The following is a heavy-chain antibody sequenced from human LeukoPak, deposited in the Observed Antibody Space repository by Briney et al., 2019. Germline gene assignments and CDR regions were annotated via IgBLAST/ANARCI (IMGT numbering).Heavy chain of an antibody. Sequence: SVKVSCKASGGTFSSYAISWVRQAPGQGLEWVGGIIPIFGTANYAQKFQGRVTITADESTSTAYMELSSLRSEDTAVYYCARGVYSSSWLTGRQYNWFDPWGQGTLVTVSS. J-gene: IGHJ5*02. D-gene: IGHD6-13*01. CDR3: ARGVYSSSWLTGRQYNWFDP. V-gene: IGHV1-69*13. CDR1: GGTFSSYA. CDR2: IIPIFGTA.